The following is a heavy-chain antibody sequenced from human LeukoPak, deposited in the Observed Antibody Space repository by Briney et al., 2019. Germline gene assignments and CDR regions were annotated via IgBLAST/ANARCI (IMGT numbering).Heavy chain of an antibody. V-gene: IGHV3-23*01. CDR1: GFTFSSYA. CDR2: ISGSGGST. J-gene: IGHJ4*02. D-gene: IGHD4/OR15-4a*01. Sequence: PGGSLRLSCAASGFTFSSYAMSWVRQAPGKGLEGVSAISGSGGSTYYADSVKGRFTISRDNSKNTLYLQMNSLRAEDTAVYYCARRAGAYSHPYDYWGQGTLVTVSS. CDR3: ARRAGAYSHPYDY.